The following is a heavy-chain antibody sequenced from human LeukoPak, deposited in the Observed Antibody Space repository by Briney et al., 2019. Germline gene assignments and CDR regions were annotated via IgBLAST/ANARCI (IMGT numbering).Heavy chain of an antibody. J-gene: IGHJ4*02. Sequence: SETLSLTCAVYGGSFSGYYWSWIRQPPGKGLEWIGEINHSGSTNYNPSLKSRVTISVDTSKNQSSLKLSSVTAADTAVYYCSLGYYFDYWGQGTLVTVSS. CDR2: INHSGST. D-gene: IGHD3-16*01. CDR3: SLGYYFDY. CDR1: GGSFSGYY. V-gene: IGHV4-34*01.